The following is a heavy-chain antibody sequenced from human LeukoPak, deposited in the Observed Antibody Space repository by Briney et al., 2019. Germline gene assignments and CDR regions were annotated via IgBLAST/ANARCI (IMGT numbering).Heavy chain of an antibody. V-gene: IGHV3-48*01. Sequence: GGSLRLSCAASGFTFSSYSMNWVRQAPGKGLEWVSYISSSSSTIYYADSVKGRFTISRDNAKNSLYLQMNSLRAEDTAVYYCASLVTPTLVRAGDYWGREPWSPSPQ. J-gene: IGHJ4*02. CDR1: GFTFSSYS. CDR3: ASLVTPTLVRAGDY. D-gene: IGHD6-13*01. CDR2: ISSSSSTI.